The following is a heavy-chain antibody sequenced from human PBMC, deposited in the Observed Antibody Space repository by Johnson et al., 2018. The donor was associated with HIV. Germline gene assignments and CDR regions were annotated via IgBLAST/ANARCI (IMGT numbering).Heavy chain of an antibody. Sequence: QMLLVESGGGVVQPGRSLRLSCAASGFTFSGYAMHWVRQAPGKGLEWVAVISYDGSNKYYADTVKGRFTIYRDNSKNTLYLQMNSMRAEDTAVYYCARPGGDYSAFDIWGQGTMVTVSS. J-gene: IGHJ3*02. CDR2: ISYDGSNK. D-gene: IGHD4-17*01. CDR3: ARPGGDYSAFDI. V-gene: IGHV3-30-3*01. CDR1: GFTFSGYA.